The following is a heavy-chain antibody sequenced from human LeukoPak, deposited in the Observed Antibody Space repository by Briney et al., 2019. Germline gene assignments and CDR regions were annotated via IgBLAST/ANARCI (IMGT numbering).Heavy chain of an antibody. V-gene: IGHV3-30*04. CDR3: ARALFTMIIEASFDY. CDR1: RFIFSSYA. Sequence: GGSLRLSCAASRFIFSSYAMHWVRQAPGKGLEWVAIMSYDGTNKYYADSMKGRFTISRDNSKNTLYLQMNSLRPEDTAVYYCARALFTMIIEASFDYWGQGTLVTVSS. D-gene: IGHD3-22*01. CDR2: MSYDGTNK. J-gene: IGHJ4*02.